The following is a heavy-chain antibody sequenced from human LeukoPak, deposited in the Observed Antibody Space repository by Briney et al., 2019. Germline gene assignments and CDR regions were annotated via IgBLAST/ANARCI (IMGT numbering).Heavy chain of an antibody. D-gene: IGHD3-22*01. CDR1: GGTFNNYA. CDR2: INPNSGVT. J-gene: IGHJ3*02. V-gene: IGHV1-2*02. Sequence: ASVKVSCKASGGTFNNYAISWVRQAPGQGLEWMGWINPNSGVTNYAQKFQGRVTMTRDTSISTAYMELSSLRSDDTAVYYCAREYYYESSDYYVVLSGAFDIWGQGTMDTVSS. CDR3: AREYYYESSDYYVVLSGAFDI.